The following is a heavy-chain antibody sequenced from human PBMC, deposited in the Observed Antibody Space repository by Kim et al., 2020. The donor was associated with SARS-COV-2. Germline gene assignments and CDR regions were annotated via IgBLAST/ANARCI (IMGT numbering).Heavy chain of an antibody. CDR2: INHSGST. Sequence: SETLSLTCAVYGGSFSGYYWSWIRQPPGKGLEWIGEINHSGSTNYNPSLKSRVTISVDTSKNQFSLKLSSVTAADTAVYYCARGLSGRQIDYWGQGTLVTVSA. CDR3: ARGLSGRQIDY. J-gene: IGHJ4*02. CDR1: GGSFSGYY. D-gene: IGHD2-15*01. V-gene: IGHV4-34*01.